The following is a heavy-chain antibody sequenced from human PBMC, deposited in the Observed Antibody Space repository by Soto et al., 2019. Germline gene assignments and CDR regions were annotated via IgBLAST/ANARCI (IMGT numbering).Heavy chain of an antibody. CDR1: GFSLSTSGVG. V-gene: IGHV2-5*01. Sequence: QITLKESGPTLVKPTQTLTLTCTFSGFSLSTSGVGVGWIRQPPGKALEWLALIYWNDDKRYSPSLKSRLTITKDTSKNQVVLTKTNMDPVDTATYYCAHSLIPNWGSRGAFAYWGQGTLVTVSS. D-gene: IGHD7-27*01. CDR2: IYWNDDK. CDR3: AHSLIPNWGSRGAFAY. J-gene: IGHJ4*02.